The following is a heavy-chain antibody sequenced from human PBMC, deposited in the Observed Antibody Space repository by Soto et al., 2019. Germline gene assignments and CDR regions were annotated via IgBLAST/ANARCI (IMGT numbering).Heavy chain of an antibody. CDR1: GGSIIIYY. CDR3: ARSGSSHRVWFDP. J-gene: IGHJ5*02. CDR2: IYTSGST. V-gene: IGHV4-4*07. Sequence: PSETLSLTCTVSGGSIIIYYWSWIRQPAGKGLEWIGRIYTSGSTNYNPSLKSRVTMSVDTSKNQFSLKLSSVTAADTAVYYCARSGSSHRVWFDPWGQGNLVTVSS. D-gene: IGHD1-26*01.